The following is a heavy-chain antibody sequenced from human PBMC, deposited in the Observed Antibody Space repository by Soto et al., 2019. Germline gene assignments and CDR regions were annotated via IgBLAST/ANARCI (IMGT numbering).Heavy chain of an antibody. CDR3: ARNSLSGYCSTTRCPSWFDP. CDR2: IIPFFGTT. CDR1: GGTFSTYA. Sequence: ASVKVSCKASGGTFSTYALSWVRQAPGQGLEWMGVIIPFFGTTNYTQKFQGRFTMTADESTSTAYMELSSLRSEDTAVYYCARNSLSGYCSTTRCPSWFDPWGQGTLVTVSS. J-gene: IGHJ5*02. V-gene: IGHV1-69*13. D-gene: IGHD2-2*03.